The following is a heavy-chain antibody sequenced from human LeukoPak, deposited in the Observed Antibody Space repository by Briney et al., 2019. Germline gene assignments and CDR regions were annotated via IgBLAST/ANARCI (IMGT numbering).Heavy chain of an antibody. V-gene: IGHV1-46*01. CDR2: INPGDTST. J-gene: IGHJ4*02. CDR3: ARDYGSGSYYFLY. CDR1: GYTFTSYY. D-gene: IGHD3-10*01. Sequence: GASVKVSCKASGYTFTSYYMHWVRQAPGQGLEFLGVINPGDTSTSYAQKFQGRVTMTRDTSTSTVYMELSSLRSEDTAVYYCARDYGSGSYYFLYWGQGTLVTVSS.